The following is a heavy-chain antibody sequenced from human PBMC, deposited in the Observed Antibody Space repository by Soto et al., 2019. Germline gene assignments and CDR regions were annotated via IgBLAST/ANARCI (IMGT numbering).Heavy chain of an antibody. CDR3: ARDRGVRGARPDY. D-gene: IGHD3-10*01. Sequence: TLSLTCTVSGGSISSGGYYWSWIRQHPGKGLEWIGYIYYSGSTYYNPSLKSRVTISVDTSKNQFSLKLSSVTAADTAVYYCARDRGVRGARPDYWGQGTLVTVSS. CDR1: GGSISSGGYY. V-gene: IGHV4-31*03. CDR2: IYYSGST. J-gene: IGHJ4*02.